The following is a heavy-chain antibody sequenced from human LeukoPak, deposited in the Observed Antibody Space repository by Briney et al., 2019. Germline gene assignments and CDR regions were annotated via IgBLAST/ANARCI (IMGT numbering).Heavy chain of an antibody. CDR2: ISGSNTYI. V-gene: IGHV3-21*01. D-gene: IGHD3-3*01. CDR3: ARVSWSGYQHYFYDMDV. J-gene: IGHJ6*03. CDR1: GFTFSSST. Sequence: GGSLRLSCAASGFTFSSSTMNWVRQAPGKGLEWVSSISGSNTYIKYADSVKGRFTISRDNDKNSLYMQMNSLRAEDTAVYYCARVSWSGYQHYFYDMDVWGKGTTVTVSS.